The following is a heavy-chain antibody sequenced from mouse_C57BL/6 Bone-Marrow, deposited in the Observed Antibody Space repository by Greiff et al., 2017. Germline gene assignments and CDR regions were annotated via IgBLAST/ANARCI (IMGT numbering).Heavy chain of an antibody. V-gene: IGHV5-4*01. D-gene: IGHD1-1*01. CDR2: ISDGGSYT. CDR1: GFTFSSYA. J-gene: IGHJ4*01. Sequence: EVQLVESGGGLVKPGGSLKLSCAASGFTFSSYAMSWVRQTPEKRLEWVATISDGGSYTYYPDNVKGRFTISRDNAKNNLYLQMSHLKSEDTAMYYWASAGGSSPYYSALDYWGQGTPVTVSA. CDR3: ASAGGSSPYYSALDY.